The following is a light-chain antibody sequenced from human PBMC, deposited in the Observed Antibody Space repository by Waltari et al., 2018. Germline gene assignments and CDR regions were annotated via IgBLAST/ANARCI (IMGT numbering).Light chain of an antibody. CDR1: QSVLYSSDNKNY. Sequence: QSPDSLTVSLGERATINCKSSQSVLYSSDNKNYLTWYQQKPGQPPKLLIYWASTRESGVPDRFSGSGSGTDFTLTISSLQAEDVAVYYCQQYYTTPRTFGQGTKVEIK. CDR3: QQYYTTPRT. CDR2: WAS. J-gene: IGKJ1*01. V-gene: IGKV4-1*01.